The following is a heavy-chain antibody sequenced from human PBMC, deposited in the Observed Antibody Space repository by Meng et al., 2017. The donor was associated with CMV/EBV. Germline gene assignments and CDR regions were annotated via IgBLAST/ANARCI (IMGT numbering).Heavy chain of an antibody. Sequence: SVKVSCKASGGTFSSYTISWVRQAPGQGLEWMGRIIPILGIAYYAQKFQGRVTITADKSTSTAYMELSSLRSEDTAVYYCARVRSEVGALWGLWTSFDPWGQGTLVTVSS. J-gene: IGHJ5*02. CDR3: ARVRSEVGALWGLWTSFDP. CDR2: IIPILGIA. V-gene: IGHV1-69*02. CDR1: GGTFSSYT. D-gene: IGHD1-26*01.